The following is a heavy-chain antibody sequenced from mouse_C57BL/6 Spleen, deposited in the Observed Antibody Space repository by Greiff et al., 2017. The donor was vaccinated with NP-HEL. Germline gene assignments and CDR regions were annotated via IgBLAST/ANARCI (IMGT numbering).Heavy chain of an antibody. V-gene: IGHV5-17*01. CDR1: GFTFSDYG. Sequence: EVQLVESGGGLVKPGGSLKLSCVASGFTFSDYGMHWVRQAPEKGLEWVAYISSGSSTIYYADTVKGRFTISRDNAKNTLFLQMTSLRSEDTAMYYCARPTVVATDWYFDVWGTGTTVTVSS. CDR3: ARPTVVATDWYFDV. D-gene: IGHD1-1*01. CDR2: ISSGSSTI. J-gene: IGHJ1*03.